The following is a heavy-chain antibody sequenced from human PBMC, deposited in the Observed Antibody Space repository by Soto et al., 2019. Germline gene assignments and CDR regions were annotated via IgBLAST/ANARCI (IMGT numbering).Heavy chain of an antibody. D-gene: IGHD6-13*01. CDR1: GYTFTSYA. V-gene: IGHV1-3*01. CDR2: INAGNGNT. Sequence: QVQLVQSGAEVKKPGASVKVSGKASGYTFTSYAMHWVRQAPGQRLEWMGWINAGNGNTTYSQKFQGRVTITRDTSASTAYMELSSLRSEDTAVYYCARDWSIAAAGSDYYYGMGVWGQGTTVTVSS. J-gene: IGHJ6*02. CDR3: ARDWSIAAAGSDYYYGMGV.